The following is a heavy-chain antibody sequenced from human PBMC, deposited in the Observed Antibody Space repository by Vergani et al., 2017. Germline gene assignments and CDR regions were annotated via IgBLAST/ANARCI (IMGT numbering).Heavy chain of an antibody. Sequence: QVQMLESGPGLVKTSETLSLTCSASGAPISYWCWSWLRQPAGKGLEWIGRLCPSGSTNYKPSLKSRVTMSIDTSKNQFSLKLNSVTVADTAVYYCARSRPYCTSGSCPAIWGQGTLVTVSS. CDR2: LCPSGST. CDR1: GAPISYWC. D-gene: IGHD2-15*01. J-gene: IGHJ4*02. CDR3: ARSRPYCTSGSCPAI. V-gene: IGHV4-4*07.